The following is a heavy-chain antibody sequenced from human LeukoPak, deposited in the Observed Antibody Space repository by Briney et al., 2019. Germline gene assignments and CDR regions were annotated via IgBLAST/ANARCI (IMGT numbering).Heavy chain of an antibody. V-gene: IGHV3-20*04. CDR1: GFTFSTYS. CDR3: ARDQASEADY. J-gene: IGHJ4*02. CDR2: INWNGGST. Sequence: GGSLRLSCAASGFTFSTYSMSWVRQAPGKGLEWVSGINWNGGSTGYADSVKGRFTISRDNAKNSLYLQMNSLRAEDTALYYCARDQASEADYWGQGTLVTVSS.